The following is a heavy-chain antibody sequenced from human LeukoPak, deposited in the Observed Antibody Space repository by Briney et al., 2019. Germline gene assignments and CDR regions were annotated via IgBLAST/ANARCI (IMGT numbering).Heavy chain of an antibody. CDR2: ISSSSSYI. CDR3: ARTNYDILTGPNWFDP. CDR1: GFTFSSYS. V-gene: IGHV3-21*01. D-gene: IGHD3-9*01. Sequence: GGSLRLSCAASGFTFSSYSMNWVRQAPGKGLEWVSSISSSSSYIYYADSVRGRFTISRDNAKNSLYLQMNSLRAEDTAVYYCARTNYDILTGPNWFDPWGQGTLVTVSS. J-gene: IGHJ5*02.